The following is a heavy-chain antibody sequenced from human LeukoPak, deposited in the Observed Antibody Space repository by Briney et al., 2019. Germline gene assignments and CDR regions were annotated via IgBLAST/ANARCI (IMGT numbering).Heavy chain of an antibody. CDR1: GGSISSYY. J-gene: IGHJ3*02. V-gene: IGHV4-59*01. D-gene: IGHD1-26*01. CDR3: ARNTGSHWPPDAFDI. Sequence: SETLSLTCTVSGGSISSYYWSWIRQPPGKGLEWIGYIYYSGSTNYNPSLKSRVTISVDTSKNQFSLKLSSVTAADTAVYYCARNTGSHWPPDAFDIWGQGTLVTVSS. CDR2: IYYSGST.